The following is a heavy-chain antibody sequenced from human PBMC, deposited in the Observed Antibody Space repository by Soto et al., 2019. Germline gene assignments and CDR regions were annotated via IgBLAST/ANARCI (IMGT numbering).Heavy chain of an antibody. J-gene: IGHJ4*02. CDR1: DGSLSGYY. CDR2: INQSGVT. Sequence: PSETLSLTCAVYDGSLSGYYWSWIRQPPGKRLEWIGEINQSGVTDYNPTLNSRVTMSVDTSKNQFSLKLGSVTAADTAMYYCGKNYIESGVNYRFLDYWGKGPPVTAS. D-gene: IGHD3-22*01. CDR3: GKNYIESGVNYRFLDY. V-gene: IGHV4-34*01.